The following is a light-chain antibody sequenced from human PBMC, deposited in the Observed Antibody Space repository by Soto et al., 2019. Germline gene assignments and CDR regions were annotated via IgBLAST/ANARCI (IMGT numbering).Light chain of an antibody. CDR2: DVD. Sequence: QSALTQPASVSGSPGQSITISCTGTSSDVGGYNYVSWYQQHPGKAPKLMIYDVDSRPSGVSNRFSGSKSGNTASLTISGLQSEDEADYYCSSYTSSSTLVFGGATKLTVL. V-gene: IGLV2-14*03. CDR3: SSYTSSSTLV. J-gene: IGLJ2*01. CDR1: SSDVGGYNY.